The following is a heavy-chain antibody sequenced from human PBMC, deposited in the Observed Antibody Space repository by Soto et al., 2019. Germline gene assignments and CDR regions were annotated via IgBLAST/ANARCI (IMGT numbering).Heavy chain of an antibody. V-gene: IGHV6-1*01. J-gene: IGHJ4*02. Sequence: SQTLSLTCAISGDSVSSNSAAWNWIRQSPSRGLEWLGRTYYRSKWYNDYAVSVKSRITINPDTSKNQFSLQLNSVAPEDTAVYYCAREGYCSGGSCYALVYSGQGTLVTVS. CDR2: TYYRSKWYN. CDR3: AREGYCSGGSCYALVY. CDR1: GDSVSSNSAA. D-gene: IGHD2-15*01.